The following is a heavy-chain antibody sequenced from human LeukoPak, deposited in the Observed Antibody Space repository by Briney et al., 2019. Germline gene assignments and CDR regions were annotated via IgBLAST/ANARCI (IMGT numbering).Heavy chain of an antibody. V-gene: IGHV4-34*01. J-gene: IGHJ4*02. Sequence: SETLSLTCAVYGGSFSGYYWSWIRQPPGKGLEWIGEINHSGSTNYNPSLKSRVTISVDTPKNQFSLKLSSVTAADTAVYYCASTGSSGWGYFDYWGQGTLVTVSS. CDR1: GGSFSGYY. D-gene: IGHD6-19*01. CDR3: ASTGSSGWGYFDY. CDR2: INHSGST.